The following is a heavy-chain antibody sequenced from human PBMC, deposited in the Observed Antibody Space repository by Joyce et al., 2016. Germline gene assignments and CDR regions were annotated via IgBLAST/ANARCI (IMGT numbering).Heavy chain of an antibody. CDR1: GLTLSNYG. J-gene: IGHJ4*02. D-gene: IGHD6-25*01. CDR3: AKILTATYSSGWFLDY. V-gene: IGHV3-30*18. CDR2: ISYDGIYK. Sequence: QVQLVESGGGVVQPGRSLRLSCAASGLTLSNYGVHWVRQAPGKGRVWVAVISYDGIYKYYADSVKGRFTISRDNSKNTVFLEMNSLRTEDTAVYYCAKILTATYSSGWFLDYWGQGTLVTVSS.